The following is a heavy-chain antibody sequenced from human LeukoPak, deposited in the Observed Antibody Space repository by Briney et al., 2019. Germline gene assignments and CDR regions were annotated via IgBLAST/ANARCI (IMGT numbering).Heavy chain of an antibody. J-gene: IGHJ4*02. CDR3: ARARFSSRNRDGYLDS. V-gene: IGHV1-18*01. D-gene: IGHD6-13*01. CDR1: GYTFSNYG. CDR2: ISGINTNT. Sequence: GASVKVSFKASGYTFSNYGIYWGRQAPGHGLEWMGWISGINTNTTCAQKVQGRVTMTADTSTATAYMELRRLRSDDTAVYYCARARFSSRNRDGYLDSWGEGTLVTVSS.